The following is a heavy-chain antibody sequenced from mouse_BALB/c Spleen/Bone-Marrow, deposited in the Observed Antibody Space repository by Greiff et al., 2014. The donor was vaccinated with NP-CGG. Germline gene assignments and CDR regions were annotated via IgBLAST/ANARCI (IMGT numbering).Heavy chain of an antibody. CDR2: IDPANGNT. J-gene: IGHJ3*01. CDR3: APYYYGRWFTY. CDR1: GFNIKDPY. V-gene: IGHV14-3*02. D-gene: IGHD1-1*01. Sequence: VQLQQSGAELVKPGASVKLSCTASGFNIKDPYMHWVKQRPEQGQEWIGRIDPANGNTKYDPKFQGKATITADTSSNTAYLQLSSLTSEDTAVYYCAPYYYGRWFTYWGQGTLVTVSA.